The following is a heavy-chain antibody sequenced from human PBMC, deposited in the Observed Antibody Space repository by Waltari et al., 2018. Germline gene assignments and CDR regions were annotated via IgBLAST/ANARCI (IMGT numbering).Heavy chain of an antibody. CDR3: ASPSLGSGSYWAFDI. Sequence: EVQLVESGGGLVQPGGSLRLPCAASGLTFRHYRMNWVSQAPVRGLEWVLYIGTPSSSISYADSVKGRFTISRDNAKNSLYLQMNSLRDEDTAVYYCASPSLGSGSYWAFDIWGQGTMVTVSS. J-gene: IGHJ3*02. V-gene: IGHV3-48*02. D-gene: IGHD3-10*01. CDR1: GLTFRHYR. CDR2: IGTPSSSI.